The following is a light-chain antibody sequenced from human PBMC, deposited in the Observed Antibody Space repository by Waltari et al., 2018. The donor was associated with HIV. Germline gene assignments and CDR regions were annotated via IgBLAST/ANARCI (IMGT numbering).Light chain of an antibody. CDR2: SAS. Sequence: DIVMTQSPATLSVSPGESATLSCTASQNIKSNLAWFQQLPGQAPRLLISSASIRATDIPPRFRGSGSGTDFTLTISSLQSEDFAIYYCQEYETWTKTFGQGTKVEMK. J-gene: IGKJ1*01. V-gene: IGKV3-15*01. CDR1: QNIKSN. CDR3: QEYETWTKT.